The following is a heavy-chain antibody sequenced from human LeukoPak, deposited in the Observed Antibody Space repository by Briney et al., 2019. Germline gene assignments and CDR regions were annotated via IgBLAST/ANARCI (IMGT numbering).Heavy chain of an antibody. CDR1: GFSLSNYW. J-gene: IGHJ5*02. D-gene: IGHD3-3*01. V-gene: IGHV3-7*03. CDR3: AKRSDFWSGYYTS. Sequence: GGSLRLSCAVSGFSLSNYWMGWVRQAPGKGLEWVANIKQDGSDKYYVDSVKGRFTISRDNSKHTLYLQMNSLRAEDTAVYYCAKRSDFWSGYYTSWGQGTLVTVSS. CDR2: IKQDGSDK.